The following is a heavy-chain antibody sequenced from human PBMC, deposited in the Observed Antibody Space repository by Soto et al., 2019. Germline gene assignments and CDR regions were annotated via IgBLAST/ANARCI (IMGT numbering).Heavy chain of an antibody. CDR1: GGTFSSYA. D-gene: IGHD5-12*01. CDR3: ARGPEGRSATITFFDY. J-gene: IGHJ4*02. Sequence: QVQLVQSGAEVKKPGSSVKVSCKASGGTFSSYAISWVRQAPGQGLEWMGGIIPIFGTANYAQKFQGRVTITADAATSTAYMELSSLRSEDTAVYYCARGPEGRSATITFFDYWGQGTLVTVSS. V-gene: IGHV1-69*12. CDR2: IIPIFGTA.